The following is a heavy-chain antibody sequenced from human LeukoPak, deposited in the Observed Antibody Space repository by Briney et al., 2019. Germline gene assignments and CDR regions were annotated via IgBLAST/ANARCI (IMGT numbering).Heavy chain of an antibody. J-gene: IGHJ4*02. CDR2: ISADNGNT. V-gene: IGHV1-18*01. D-gene: IGHD3-22*01. CDR3: ARDYDSTGYWVY. CDR1: GYTFTTYG. Sequence: ASVKVSCKASGYTFTTYGISWVRQAPGQGLEWMGWISADNGNTNYAQKLQGRVTMTTDTSTSTAYMELRSLRSDDTAVYYCARDYDSTGYWVYWGQGTLVTVSS.